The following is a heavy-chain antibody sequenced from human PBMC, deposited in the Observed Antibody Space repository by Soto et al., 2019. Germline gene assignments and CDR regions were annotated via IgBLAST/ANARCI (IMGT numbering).Heavy chain of an antibody. CDR1: GFTLSGRS. Sequence: EVQLVESGGGLVQPGGSLRLSCAASGFTLSGRSMHWVRQAPGKGLVWVSGIDNAGTDSTYADSVKGRFTSSRDNAKNMLYLQMNSRCVEDTAVYYCARGLFGPDVWGKGTTVTVSS. CDR2: IDNAGTDS. D-gene: IGHD3-10*02. J-gene: IGHJ6*04. CDR3: ARGLFGPDV. V-gene: IGHV3-74*01.